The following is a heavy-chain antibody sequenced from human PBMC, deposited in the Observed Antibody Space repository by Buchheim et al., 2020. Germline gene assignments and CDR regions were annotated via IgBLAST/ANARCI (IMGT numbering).Heavy chain of an antibody. CDR2: IDGDGSAA. CDR3: ARASNSRDYFDS. V-gene: IGHV3-74*01. D-gene: IGHD4-23*01. Sequence: EVQLVESGGGLVQPGQSLRLSCTASGFTVSRYWIHWVRQAPGKGLVCVSRIDGDGSAADYADSVTGRVTVSRDNAKTTVYLQLNSLRAEDTGVYYCARASNSRDYFDSWGQGTL. J-gene: IGHJ4*02. CDR1: GFTVSRYW.